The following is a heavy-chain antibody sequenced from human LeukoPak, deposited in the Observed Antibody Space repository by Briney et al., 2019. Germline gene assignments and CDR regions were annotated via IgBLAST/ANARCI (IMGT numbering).Heavy chain of an antibody. J-gene: IGHJ4*02. Sequence: ASVKVSCKASGYTFTGCYMHWVRQAPGQGLEWMGWINPNSGGTNYAQKFQGGVTMTRDTSISTAYMELSRLRSDDTAVYYCARDIVVVPAATQDGYWGQGTLVTVSS. CDR3: ARDIVVVPAATQDGY. CDR1: GYTFTGCY. CDR2: INPNSGGT. D-gene: IGHD2-2*01. V-gene: IGHV1-2*02.